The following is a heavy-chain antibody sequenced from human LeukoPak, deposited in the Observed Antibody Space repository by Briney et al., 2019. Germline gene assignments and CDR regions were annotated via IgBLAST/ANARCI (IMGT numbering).Heavy chain of an antibody. J-gene: IGHJ4*02. Sequence: GGSLRLSCAASGFTFNTQDVRWVRQAPGKGLGWVSSITIAGGTFYADSVRGRFTISRDNSKNTLDLQMNSLRVEDTAVYYCGKGRVSEWGQGTLVTVSS. CDR3: GKGRVSE. D-gene: IGHD6-19*01. CDR1: GFTFNTQD. CDR2: ITIAGGT. V-gene: IGHV3-23*01.